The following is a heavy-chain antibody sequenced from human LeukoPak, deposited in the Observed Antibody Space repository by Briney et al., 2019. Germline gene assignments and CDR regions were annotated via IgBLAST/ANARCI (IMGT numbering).Heavy chain of an antibody. V-gene: IGHV4-59*01. Sequence: SETLSLTCTVSGDSISNYYWSWIRQPPGKGLEWIGYIYYSGSTNYNPSLKSRVTISVDTSKNQFSLKLSSVTAADTAVYYCARVKYDFWSGFSVLDYWGQGTLVTVSS. CDR3: ARVKYDFWSGFSVLDY. J-gene: IGHJ4*02. CDR1: GDSISNYY. D-gene: IGHD3-3*01. CDR2: IYYSGST.